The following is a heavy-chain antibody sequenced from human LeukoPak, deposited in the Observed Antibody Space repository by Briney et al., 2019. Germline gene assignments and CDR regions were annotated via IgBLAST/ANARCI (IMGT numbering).Heavy chain of an antibody. CDR1: GDSVSNNVAV. Sequence: SQTLSLTCVISGDSVSNNVAVWNWIRQSPSRGLEWLGRTYYRSKWHNHYAVSMESRITISPDTSKNQFYLQLDSVTPEDMAVYYCARDAVGASLFEYWGQGTLVTVSS. J-gene: IGHJ4*02. V-gene: IGHV6-1*01. CDR2: TYYRSKWHN. CDR3: ARDAVGASLFEY. D-gene: IGHD1-26*01.